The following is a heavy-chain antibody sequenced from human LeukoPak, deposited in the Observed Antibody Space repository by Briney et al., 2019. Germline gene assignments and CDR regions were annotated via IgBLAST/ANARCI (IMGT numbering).Heavy chain of an antibody. CDR3: ARVGDLGAFDI. V-gene: IGHV3-23*01. CDR2: ISGSGGST. J-gene: IGHJ3*02. D-gene: IGHD3-10*01. CDR1: GFTFSSYA. Sequence: PGGSLRLSCAASGFTFSSYAMSWVRQAPGKGLEWVSAISGSGGSTYYADSVKGRFTISRDNSKNTLYLQMGSLRSEDMAVYYCARVGDLGAFDIWGQGTVVTVSS.